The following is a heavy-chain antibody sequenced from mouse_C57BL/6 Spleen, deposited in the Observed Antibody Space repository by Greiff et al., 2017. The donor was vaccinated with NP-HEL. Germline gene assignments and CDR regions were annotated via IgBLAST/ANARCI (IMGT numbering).Heavy chain of an antibody. Sequence: EVQRVESGGGLVQPGGSLQLSCAASGFTFSDYGMAWVRQAPRKGPEWVAFISNLAYSIYYADTVTGRFTISRENAKNTLYLEMSSLRSEDTAMYYCARVVYAMDYWGQGTSVSVSS. V-gene: IGHV5-15*01. CDR1: GFTFSDYG. J-gene: IGHJ4*01. CDR2: ISNLAYSI. CDR3: ARVVYAMDY.